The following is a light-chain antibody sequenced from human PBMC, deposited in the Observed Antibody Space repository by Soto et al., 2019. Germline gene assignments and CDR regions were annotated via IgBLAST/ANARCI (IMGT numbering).Light chain of an antibody. CDR2: DAS. V-gene: IGKV3-11*01. Sequence: DIVFTQSPATLSLSPGERATLSCRASQSVTNSLAWYQQKPGQAPRLLVSDASNRATGLPTRFSGSGAGTDFTLTISNLEPEDFAVYYCQQHISWPRTFGGGNKVEIK. CDR1: QSVTNS. CDR3: QQHISWPRT. J-gene: IGKJ4*01.